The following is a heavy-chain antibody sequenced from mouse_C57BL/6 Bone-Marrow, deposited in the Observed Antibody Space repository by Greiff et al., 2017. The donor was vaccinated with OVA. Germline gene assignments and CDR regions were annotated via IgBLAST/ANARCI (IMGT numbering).Heavy chain of an antibody. V-gene: IGHV1-72*01. CDR2: IDPNSGGT. CDR1: GYTFTSYW. J-gene: IGHJ4*01. CDR3: ARDDGYYLYAMDY. D-gene: IGHD2-3*01. Sequence: QVQLQQPGAELVKPGASVKLSCKASGYTFTSYWMHWVKQRPGRGLEWIGRIDPNSGGTKYNEKFKSKATLTVDKPSSTAYMQLRSLTSDDAAVDYCARDDGYYLYAMDYWGQGTSVTVSS.